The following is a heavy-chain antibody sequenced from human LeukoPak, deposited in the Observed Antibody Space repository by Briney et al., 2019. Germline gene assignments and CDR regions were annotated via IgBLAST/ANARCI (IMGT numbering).Heavy chain of an antibody. CDR2: INPNSGGT. J-gene: IGHJ1*01. CDR3: ARGHRITIFGGPLGYFQH. CDR1: GYTFTGYY. V-gene: IGHV1-2*02. Sequence: ASVKVSSKASGYTFTGYYMHWVRQAPGQGLEWMGWINPNSGGTNYAQKFQGRVTMTRDTSISTAYMELSRLRSDDTAVYYCARGHRITIFGGPLGYFQHWGQGTLVTVSS. D-gene: IGHD3-3*01.